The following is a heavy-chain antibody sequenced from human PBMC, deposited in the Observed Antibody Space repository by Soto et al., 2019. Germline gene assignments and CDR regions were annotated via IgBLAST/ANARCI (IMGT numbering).Heavy chain of an antibody. CDR1: GYTFTSYG. CDR2: ISAYNGNT. V-gene: IGHV1-18*01. Sequence: ASVKVSCKASGYTFTSYGISWVRQAPGQGLEWMGWISAYNGNTNYAQKLQGRVTMTTDTSTSTAYMELRSLRSDDTAVYYCARDPGLYMIVEIVLGRHGMDVWGQGTTVTVYS. D-gene: IGHD3-22*01. CDR3: ARDPGLYMIVEIVLGRHGMDV. J-gene: IGHJ6*02.